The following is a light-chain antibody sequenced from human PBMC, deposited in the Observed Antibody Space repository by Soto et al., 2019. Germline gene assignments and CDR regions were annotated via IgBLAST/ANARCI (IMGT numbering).Light chain of an antibody. CDR3: QQRRNWVS. J-gene: IGKJ3*01. Sequence: FTQSPGILSLSPGEKATLSCTASQTVDTYMAWYQQRPGQPPRLLIHDTSHRASGVPARFRGSGSGTDFTLTITSLEPEDFAVYFCQQRRNWVSFGPGTRV. CDR2: DTS. CDR1: QTVDTY. V-gene: IGKV3-11*01.